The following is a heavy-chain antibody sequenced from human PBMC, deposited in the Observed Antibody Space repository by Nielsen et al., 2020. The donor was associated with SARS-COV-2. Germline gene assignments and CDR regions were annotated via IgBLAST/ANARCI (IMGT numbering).Heavy chain of an antibody. CDR2: IDYREKT. Sequence: SETLSLTCTVSGGPISDDGYYWTWIRQHPGKGLVWVGYIDYREKTYYNPSLKSRASMSVDTSKNQFSLMLSSVTAADTAVFYCARESEYRDRWKALDSWGHGTLVTVS. V-gene: IGHV4-31*03. CDR1: GGPISDDGYY. D-gene: IGHD2-2*01. J-gene: IGHJ5*01. CDR3: ARESEYRDRWKALDS.